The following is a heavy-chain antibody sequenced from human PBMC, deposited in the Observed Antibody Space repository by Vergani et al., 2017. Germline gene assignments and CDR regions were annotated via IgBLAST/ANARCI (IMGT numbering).Heavy chain of an antibody. CDR1: GYSFTSYW. CDR2: IYPGDSDT. V-gene: IGHV5-51*01. CDR3: ARQLSIAVAGERWFDP. Sequence: EVGLVQSGPEMRKPGESLKISCKGSGYSFTSYWIGWVRQMPGKGLEWMGIIYPGDSDTRYSPSFQGQVTISADKSISTAYLQWSSLKASDTAMYYCARQLSIAVAGERWFDPWGQGTLVTVSS. J-gene: IGHJ5*02. D-gene: IGHD6-19*01.